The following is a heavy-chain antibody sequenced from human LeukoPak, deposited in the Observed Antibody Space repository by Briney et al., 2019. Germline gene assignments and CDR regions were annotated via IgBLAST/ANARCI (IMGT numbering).Heavy chain of an antibody. V-gene: IGHV3-7*01. Sequence: GGSLRLSCAASGFTFKGYWMSWVRQAPGKGLEWVANIQQDGSEKKYVDSVKGRFTISRDNAKNSLYLQMDSLRAEDTAVYYCVRLRYTYGKNFDCWGQGTLVIVSS. J-gene: IGHJ4*02. CDR3: VRLRYTYGKNFDC. D-gene: IGHD5-18*01. CDR1: GFTFKGYW. CDR2: IQQDGSEK.